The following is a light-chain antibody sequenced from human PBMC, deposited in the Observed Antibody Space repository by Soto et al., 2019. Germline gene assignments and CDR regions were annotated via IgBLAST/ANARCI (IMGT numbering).Light chain of an antibody. CDR2: AAS. CDR1: QSISTY. CDR3: QQSYSTPRT. V-gene: IGKV1-39*01. Sequence: DIQMTQSPSSLSASVGDRVTITCRASQSISTYLNWYQQKVGKAPKLLIYAASSLQRGVPSRFSCSGSGTDFTLTIGSLQPEDFATYYCQQSYSTPRTFGQGTKLEIK. J-gene: IGKJ2*02.